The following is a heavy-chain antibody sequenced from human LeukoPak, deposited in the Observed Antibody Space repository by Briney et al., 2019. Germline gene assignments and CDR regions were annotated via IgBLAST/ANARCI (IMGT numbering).Heavy chain of an antibody. D-gene: IGHD6-19*01. CDR1: GFTFISYA. CDR2: ISFHGTDS. Sequence: GTSLRLSCAASGFTFISYAIHWVRQAPGKGLEWVAVISFHGTDSFYADSVKGRFTISRDNAKNSLYLQMNSLRAEDTAVYYCARIHSHSSGWYYFDYWGQGTLVTVSS. CDR3: ARIHSHSSGWYYFDY. J-gene: IGHJ4*02. V-gene: IGHV3-30*04.